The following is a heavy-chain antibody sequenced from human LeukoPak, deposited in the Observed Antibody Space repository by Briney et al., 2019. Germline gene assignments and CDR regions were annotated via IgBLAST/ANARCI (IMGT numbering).Heavy chain of an antibody. J-gene: IGHJ4*02. CDR1: GFTFNAFG. CDR2: IGTTSGAI. Sequence: GGSLRLSCAASGFTFNAFGMNWVRQAPGKGLEWVSYIGTTSGAIYYADSVKGRFTISRDSAKNSLYLQRNSLRAEDTAVYYXAXXXXXXXKAFDYWGQGTQVTVSS. V-gene: IGHV3-48*01. CDR3: AXXXXXXXKAFDY.